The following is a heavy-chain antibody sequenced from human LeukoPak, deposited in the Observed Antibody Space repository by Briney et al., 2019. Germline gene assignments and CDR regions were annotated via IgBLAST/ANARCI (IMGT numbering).Heavy chain of an antibody. CDR3: ARGKPGYSGYGFHDY. Sequence: GGSLRLSCAASGFTFSSYAMHWVRQAPGKGLEWVAVISYDGSNKYYADSVKGRFTISRDNSKNTLYLQMNSLRAEDTAVYYCARGKPGYSGYGFHDYWGQGTLVTVSS. J-gene: IGHJ4*02. D-gene: IGHD5-12*01. CDR1: GFTFSSYA. CDR2: ISYDGSNK. V-gene: IGHV3-30*04.